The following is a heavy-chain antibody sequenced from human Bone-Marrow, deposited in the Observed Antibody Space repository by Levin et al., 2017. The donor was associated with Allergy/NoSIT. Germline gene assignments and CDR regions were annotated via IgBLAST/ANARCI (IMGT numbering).Heavy chain of an antibody. CDR1: GLTVSSNY. CDR3: VKGSGHLFTN. J-gene: IGHJ4*02. CDR2: IYTGGSA. Sequence: PGESLKISCVVSGLTVSSNYMGWVRQGPGKGLQWVSVIYTGGSAYYADFGKGRFTISRDNSRNTLHLQMNRLRVEDTAVYYCVKGSGHLFTNWGQGTLVTVSS. D-gene: IGHD3-10*01. V-gene: IGHV3-53*01.